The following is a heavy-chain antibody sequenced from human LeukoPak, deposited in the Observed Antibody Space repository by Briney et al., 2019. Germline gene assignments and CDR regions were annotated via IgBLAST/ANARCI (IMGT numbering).Heavy chain of an antibody. CDR3: ARDRDDSSGYFVGNWFDP. J-gene: IGHJ5*02. V-gene: IGHV4-4*09. CDR2: IYTSGST. D-gene: IGHD3-22*01. CDR1: GGSISSYY. Sequence: SETLSLTCTVSGGSISSYYWSWIRQPPGKGLEWIGYIYTSGSTYYNPSLKSRVTISVDTSKNQFSLKLSSVTAADTAVYYCARDRDDSSGYFVGNWFDPWGQGTLVTVSS.